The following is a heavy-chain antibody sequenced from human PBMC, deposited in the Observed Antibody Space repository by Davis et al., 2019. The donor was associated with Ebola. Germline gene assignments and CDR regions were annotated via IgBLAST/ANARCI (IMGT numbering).Heavy chain of an antibody. J-gene: IGHJ6*02. CDR1: GYTFTSYG. V-gene: IGHV1-3*01. CDR2: INAGNGNT. D-gene: IGHD3-3*01. CDR3: ANTYYDFWSGYSTDYYGMDV. Sequence: ASVKVSCKASGYTFTSYGISWVRQAPGQRLEWMGWINAGNGNTKYSQKFQGRVTITRDTSASTAYMELSSLRSEDTAVYYCANTYYDFWSGYSTDYYGMDVWGQGTTVTVSS.